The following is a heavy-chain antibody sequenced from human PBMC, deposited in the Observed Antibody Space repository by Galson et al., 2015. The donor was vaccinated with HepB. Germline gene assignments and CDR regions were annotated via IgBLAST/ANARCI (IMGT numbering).Heavy chain of an antibody. CDR2: ISGRTGNT. V-gene: IGHV3-23*01. J-gene: IGHJ4*02. CDR1: GFTFSRYT. D-gene: IGHD1-7*01. Sequence: SLRLSCAASGFTFSRYTMNWVRQAPGKGLEWVSTISGRTGNTYYADFVKGRFTISRDNSKNTLFLQMNSLTPEDTAAYYCATDWNCDDWGRGTLVTVSS. CDR3: ATDWNCDD.